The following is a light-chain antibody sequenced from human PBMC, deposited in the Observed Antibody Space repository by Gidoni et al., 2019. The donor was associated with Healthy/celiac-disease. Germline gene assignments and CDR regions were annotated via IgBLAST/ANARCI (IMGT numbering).Light chain of an antibody. CDR3: QQSYSTPN. CDR2: AAS. CDR1: QSISSY. Sequence: DIQMTQSPSSLSASVGDRVTITCRASQSISSYVKWYQQKPGKAPKLLIDAASSLQSGVPSRFSGSGSGTDFTITISRLQPEDFATYYCQQSYSTPNFGQGTKLEIK. J-gene: IGKJ2*01. V-gene: IGKV1-39*01.